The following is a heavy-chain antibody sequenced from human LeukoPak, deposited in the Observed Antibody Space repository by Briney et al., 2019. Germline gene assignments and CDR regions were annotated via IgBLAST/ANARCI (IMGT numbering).Heavy chain of an antibody. Sequence: PGRSLRLSCAASGFTFSSYGMHWVRQAPGKGLEWVAVISYDGSNKYYADSVKGRFTISRDNSKNTLYLQMNSLRAEDTAVYHCAKDVVVAAESYYYYGMDVWGQGKMVTVSS. CDR1: GFTFSSYG. V-gene: IGHV3-30*18. J-gene: IGHJ6*02. D-gene: IGHD2-15*01. CDR3: AKDVVVAAESYYYYGMDV. CDR2: ISYDGSNK.